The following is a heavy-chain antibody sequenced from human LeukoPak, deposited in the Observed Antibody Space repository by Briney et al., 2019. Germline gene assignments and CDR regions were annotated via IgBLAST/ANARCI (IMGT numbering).Heavy chain of an antibody. CDR3: ARDYYYYDSGSYYSNIAN. CDR1: GFTFDDYA. V-gene: IGHV3-9*01. J-gene: IGHJ4*02. D-gene: IGHD3-10*01. Sequence: PGGSLRLSCAVSGFTFDDYAMHWVRQVPGKGLEWVSGINWNSDSIGYADSVKGRFTISRDNAKNSLFLQMNSLRVEDTAVYYCARDYYYYDSGSYYSNIANWGQGALVTVSS. CDR2: INWNSDSI.